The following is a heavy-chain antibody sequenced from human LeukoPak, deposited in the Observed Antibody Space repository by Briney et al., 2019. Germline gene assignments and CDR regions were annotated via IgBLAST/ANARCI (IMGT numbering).Heavy chain of an antibody. J-gene: IGHJ4*02. CDR2: ISDSGVTA. D-gene: IGHD3-10*01. V-gene: IGHV3-23*01. Sequence: GGSLRLSCVVSGFTFSNYAMSWVSQAPGQGLDWVSAISDSGVTAYYADSVKGRFTISRDNSKNTLYLQMNSLRAEDTAVYYCARDLEGFGEVDYWGQGTLVTVSS. CDR1: GFTFSNYA. CDR3: ARDLEGFGEVDY.